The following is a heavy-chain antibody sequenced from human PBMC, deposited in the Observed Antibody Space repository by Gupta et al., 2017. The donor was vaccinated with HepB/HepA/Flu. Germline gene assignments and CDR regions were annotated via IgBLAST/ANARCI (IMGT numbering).Heavy chain of an antibody. CDR3: VRGSRIGVAGAPLFDT. V-gene: IGHV1-3*01. CDR2: INAGTGNT. CDR1: GYTFKNHA. J-gene: IGHJ4*02. D-gene: IGHD6-19*01. Sequence: QVQLLLSGAGVRRPGASVRLSCKASGYTFKNHAIHWIRQAPGQRLEWMGWINAGTGNTRYSQNVQGRLNITRETSATTAYMELSSLKSEDTARYYCVRGSRIGVAGAPLFDTWGQGGLVTVSS.